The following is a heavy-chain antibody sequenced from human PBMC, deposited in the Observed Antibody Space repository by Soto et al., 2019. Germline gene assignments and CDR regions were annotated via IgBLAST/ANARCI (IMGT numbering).Heavy chain of an antibody. CDR2: TYYRSNWRH. V-gene: IGHV6-1*01. J-gene: IGHJ4*02. D-gene: IGHD6-19*01. CDR3: ARGVAGSGFDL. Sequence: PSQTLSLPCAISGDSVSSNTAAWNWIRSSPSRGLEWLGRTYYRSNWRHDYAVSVKSRITVNPDTSKNHFSLQLNSVTPDDTAVYYCARGVAGSGFDLWGQGTLVTVPQ. CDR1: GDSVSSNTAA.